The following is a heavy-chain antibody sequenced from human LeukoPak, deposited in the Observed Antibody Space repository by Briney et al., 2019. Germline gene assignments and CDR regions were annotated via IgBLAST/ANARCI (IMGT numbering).Heavy chain of an antibody. Sequence: GGSLRLSCAASGFTFSSYWMDWVRHAPGKGLVWVSGINSDGRMTRYAESVKGRFTISRDNAKNTLYLQMNSLRAEDTSVYYCARVGSTDSPHAFDIWGQGTMVTVSS. CDR1: GFTFSSYW. D-gene: IGHD2-21*02. CDR2: INSDGRMT. J-gene: IGHJ3*02. CDR3: ARVGSTDSPHAFDI. V-gene: IGHV3-74*01.